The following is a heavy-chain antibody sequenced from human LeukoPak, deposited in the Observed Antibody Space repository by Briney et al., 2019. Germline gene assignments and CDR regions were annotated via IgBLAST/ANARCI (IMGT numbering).Heavy chain of an antibody. J-gene: IGHJ4*02. D-gene: IGHD3-16*01. V-gene: IGHV3-23*01. CDR1: GFTFSSYA. CDR2: ISGSGGRT. Sequence: GGSLRLSCAASGFTFSSYAVSWVRQAPGKGLEWVSAISGSGGRTYYADSVKGRFTISRDNSKDTLYLQMNSLRAEDTAVYYCAKKGDYVWGQTTYYFDYWGQGTLVTVSS. CDR3: AKKGDYVWGQTTYYFDY.